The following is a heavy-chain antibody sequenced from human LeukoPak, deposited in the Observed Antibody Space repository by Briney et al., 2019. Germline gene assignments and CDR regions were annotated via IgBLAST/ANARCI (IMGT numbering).Heavy chain of an antibody. V-gene: IGHV3-48*03. J-gene: IGHJ4*02. CDR1: GFTFSSYE. CDR2: ISSSGSTI. D-gene: IGHD7-27*01. CDR3: ARVGWGLFDY. Sequence: PGGSLRLSCAASGFTFSSYEMNWVRQAPGKGLGWVSYISSSGSTIYYADSVKGRFTISRDNAKNSLYLQMNSLRAEDTAVYYCARVGWGLFDYWGQGTLVTVSS.